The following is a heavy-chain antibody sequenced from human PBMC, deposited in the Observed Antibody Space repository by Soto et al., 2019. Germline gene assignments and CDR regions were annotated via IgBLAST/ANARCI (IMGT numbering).Heavy chain of an antibody. J-gene: IGHJ4*02. CDR1: GYSFEDHS. CDR3: VGGSWFD. V-gene: IGHV3-9*01. CDR2: ISWNGNFT. Sequence: EVQLVESGGDMVQPGRSLKLSCVGSGYSFEDHSMHWVRQAPGKGLEWVSGISWNGNFTGYADSVKGRFTISRDNAKNSLFLQMRSLSLEDTALYYCVGGSWFDWGQGTLVTVSS. D-gene: IGHD2-15*01.